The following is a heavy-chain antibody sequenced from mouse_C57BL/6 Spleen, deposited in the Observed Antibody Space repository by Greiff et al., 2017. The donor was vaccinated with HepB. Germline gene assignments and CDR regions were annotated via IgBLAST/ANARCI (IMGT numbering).Heavy chain of an antibody. J-gene: IGHJ4*01. V-gene: IGHV1-82*01. CDR1: GYAFSSSW. D-gene: IGHD1-1*01. CDR3: ARLGAYGSRDYAMDY. Sequence: VQLQQSGPELVKPGASVKISCKASGYAFSSSWMNWVKQRPGKGLEWIGRIYPGDGDTNYNGKFKGKATLTADKSSSTAYMQLSSLTSEDSAVYFCARLGAYGSRDYAMDYWGQGTSVTVSS. CDR2: IYPGDGDT.